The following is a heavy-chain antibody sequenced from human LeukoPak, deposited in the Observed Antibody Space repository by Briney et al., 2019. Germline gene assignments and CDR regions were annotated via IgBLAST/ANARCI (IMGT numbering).Heavy chain of an antibody. CDR2: IYYSGST. CDR3: ARSVVGATRVSSYYFDY. V-gene: IGHV4-39*01. CDR1: GGSISSSSYY. J-gene: IGHJ4*02. D-gene: IGHD1-26*01. Sequence: SETLSLTCTVSGGSISSSSYYWGWIRQPPGKGLEWIGSIYYSGSTYYNPSLKSRVTISVDTSKNQFSLKLSSVTAADTAVYYCARSVVGATRVSSYYFDYWGQGTLVTVSS.